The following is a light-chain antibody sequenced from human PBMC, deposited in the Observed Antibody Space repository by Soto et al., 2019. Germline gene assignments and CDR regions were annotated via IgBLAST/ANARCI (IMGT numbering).Light chain of an antibody. CDR3: QKYNSALWWT. Sequence: DIQMTQSPSSLSASVGDRVTITCRASQGISNYLAWYQQKPGKVPKLLIYAASTLQSGVPSRFSGSGSGTDFTLTISSLQPEDVATYYCQKYNSALWWTFGQGTKVEIK. J-gene: IGKJ1*01. V-gene: IGKV1-27*01. CDR2: AAS. CDR1: QGISNY.